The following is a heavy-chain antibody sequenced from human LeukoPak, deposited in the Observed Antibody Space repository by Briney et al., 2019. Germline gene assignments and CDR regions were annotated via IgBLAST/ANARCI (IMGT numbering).Heavy chain of an antibody. V-gene: IGHV3-48*04. CDR3: AGEGYGDYDGDY. D-gene: IGHD4-17*01. Sequence: GGSLRLSCAASGFTFSTYGMHWIRQAPGKGLEWVSYISNSGSTIYYADSVKGRFTISRDNAKNSLYLQMNSLRAEDTAVYYCAGEGYGDYDGDYWGQGTLVTVSS. CDR1: GFTFSTYG. CDR2: ISNSGSTI. J-gene: IGHJ4*02.